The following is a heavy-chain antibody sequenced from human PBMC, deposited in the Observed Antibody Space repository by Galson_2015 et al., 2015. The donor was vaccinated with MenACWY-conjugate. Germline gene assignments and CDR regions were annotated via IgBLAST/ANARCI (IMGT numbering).Heavy chain of an antibody. V-gene: IGHV5-51*03. CDR3: ARRMATIPSFDF. J-gene: IGHJ4*02. D-gene: IGHD5-12*01. Sequence: QSGAEVKKPGESLRISCTGSGYSFSNYWIAWVRQVPGKGLEWMGIIYAGDSKTRYSLSFRGQVTISADTSISTAYLEWSSLKASDTAMYYCARRMATIPSFDFWGQGTLVTVSS. CDR1: GYSFSNYW. CDR2: IYAGDSKT.